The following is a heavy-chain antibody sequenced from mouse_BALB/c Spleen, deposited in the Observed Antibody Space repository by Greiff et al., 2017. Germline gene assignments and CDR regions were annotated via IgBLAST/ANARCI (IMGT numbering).Heavy chain of an antibody. CDR3: ARGAGWDY. CDR1: GYTFTSYW. D-gene: IGHD1-1*02. J-gene: IGHJ2*01. V-gene: IGHV1S81*02. CDR2: INPSNGRT. Sequence: QVQLQQPGAELVKPGASVKLSCKASGYTFTSYWMHWVKQRPGQGLEWIGEINPSNGRTNYNEKFKSKATLTVDKSSSTAYMQLSSLTSEDSAFYYCARGAGWDYWGQGTTLTVSS.